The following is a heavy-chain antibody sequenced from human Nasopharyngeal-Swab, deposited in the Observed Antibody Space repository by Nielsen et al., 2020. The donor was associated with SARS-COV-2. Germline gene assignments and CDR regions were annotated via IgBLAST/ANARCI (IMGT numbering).Heavy chain of an antibody. CDR1: GGSFSGYY. D-gene: IGHD6-19*01. Sequence: SEALSLTCAVYGGSFSGYYWSWIRQPPGKGLEWIGEINHSGSTNYNPSLKSRVTISVDTSKNQFSLKLSYVTAADTAVYYCARTGYSSGWYFILGYWGQGTLVTVSS. J-gene: IGHJ4*02. V-gene: IGHV4-34*01. CDR3: ARTGYSSGWYFILGY. CDR2: INHSGST.